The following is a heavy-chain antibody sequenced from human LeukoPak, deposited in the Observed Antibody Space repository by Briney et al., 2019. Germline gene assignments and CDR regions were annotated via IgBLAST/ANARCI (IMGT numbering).Heavy chain of an antibody. D-gene: IGHD6-13*01. CDR3: AKGQQGPDY. CDR2: ISWNSGSI. CDR1: GFTFSSYA. J-gene: IGHJ4*02. Sequence: GGSLRLSCAASGFTFSSYAMHWVRQAPGKGLEWVSGISWNSGSIGYADSVKGRFTISRDNAKNSLYLQMNSLRAEDTALYYCAKGQQGPDYWGQGTLVTVSS. V-gene: IGHV3-9*01.